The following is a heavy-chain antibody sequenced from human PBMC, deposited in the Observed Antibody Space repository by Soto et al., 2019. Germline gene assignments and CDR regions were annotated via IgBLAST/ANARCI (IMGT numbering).Heavy chain of an antibody. CDR1: GFTFDDYA. J-gene: IGHJ6*02. V-gene: IGHV3-9*01. D-gene: IGHD3-16*01. CDR3: VRDMGADYYYYGMDV. Sequence: EVQLVESGGGVVQPGRSLRLSCAASGFTFDDYAMHWVRQPPGTGLEWVAGTSWNSERIGYADSVRGRFTISRDNAKNSLDRQMNSLRAEDTALYYCVRDMGADYYYYGMDVGGQGTSVTVSS. CDR2: TSWNSERI.